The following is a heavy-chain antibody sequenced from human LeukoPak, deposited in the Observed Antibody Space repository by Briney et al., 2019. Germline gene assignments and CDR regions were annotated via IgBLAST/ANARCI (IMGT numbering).Heavy chain of an antibody. J-gene: IGHJ3*01. D-gene: IGHD2-2*01. CDR1: GFTFSSCA. Sequence: GSLRLSCAASGFTFSSCAMQWVRQAPGKGLEWVALIRYDGSNKYYADSVKGRFTITRDNSKNTLYLQMDSLRIEDTAVYYCAKPSTTSWFDAFDLWGQGTMVTVSS. CDR2: IRYDGSNK. V-gene: IGHV3-30*02. CDR3: AKPSTTSWFDAFDL.